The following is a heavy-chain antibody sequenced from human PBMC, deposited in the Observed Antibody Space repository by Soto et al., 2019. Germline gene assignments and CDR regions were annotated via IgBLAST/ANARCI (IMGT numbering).Heavy chain of an antibody. J-gene: IGHJ5*02. CDR3: ATARTINFYYYDSSGMIP. CDR2: ISGSGGST. Sequence: PGGSLRLSCAASGFTFSSYAMSWVRQAPGKGLEWVSAISGSGGSTYYADSVKGRFTISRDNSKNTLYLQMNSLRAEDTAVYYCATARTINFYYYDSSGMIPWGQGTLVTVSS. V-gene: IGHV3-23*01. D-gene: IGHD3-22*01. CDR1: GFTFSSYA.